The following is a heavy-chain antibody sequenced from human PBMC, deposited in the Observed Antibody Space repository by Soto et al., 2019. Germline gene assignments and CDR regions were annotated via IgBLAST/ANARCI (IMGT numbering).Heavy chain of an antibody. CDR3: VRTSLVVAAATREDY. Sequence: PGGSLRLSCAASGFTFSSYWMHWVRQAPGKGLVWVSRINSDGGSTSYAGSVKGRFTISRDNAKNTLYLQMNSLRAEDTAVYYCVRTSLVVAAATREDYWGQGTLVTVSS. CDR1: GFTFSSYW. D-gene: IGHD2-15*01. CDR2: INSDGGST. V-gene: IGHV3-74*01. J-gene: IGHJ4*02.